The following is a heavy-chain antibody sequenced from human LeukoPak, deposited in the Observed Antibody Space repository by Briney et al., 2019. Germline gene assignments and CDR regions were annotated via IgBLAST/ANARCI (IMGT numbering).Heavy chain of an antibody. CDR3: ARNGDFDY. J-gene: IGHJ4*02. CDR1: GGSISSGNYY. CDR2: IDYSGST. D-gene: IGHD4-17*01. Sequence: SQTLSLTCTVSGGSISSGNYYWSWIRQPPGKGLEWIGYIDYSGSTYYNPSFKSRVTISADTSKTQFSLNLSSVTAADTAVYYCARNGDFDYWGQGTLVTVSS. V-gene: IGHV4-30-4*01.